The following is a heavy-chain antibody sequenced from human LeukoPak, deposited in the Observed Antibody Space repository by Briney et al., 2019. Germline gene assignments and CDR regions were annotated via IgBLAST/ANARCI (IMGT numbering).Heavy chain of an antibody. J-gene: IGHJ4*03. D-gene: IGHD5-18*01. V-gene: IGHV1-46*01. CDR2: INPSGGST. CDR1: GYTFTSYG. Sequence: ASVNVSCKASGYTFTSYGISWVRQAPGQGLEWMGIINPSGGSTSYAQKFQGRVTMTRDTSTSTVYVELSSLRSEDTAVYYCARDPSYGYFDYWGQGTLVTVSS. CDR3: ARDPSYGYFDY.